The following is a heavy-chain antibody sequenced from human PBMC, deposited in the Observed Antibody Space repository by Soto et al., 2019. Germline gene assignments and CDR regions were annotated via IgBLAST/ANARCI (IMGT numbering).Heavy chain of an antibody. CDR1: GFAVSSKY. CDR3: ARRESSVLRYFDWLRTPYYGMDV. Sequence: GGSLRLSCAASGFAVSSKYMTWVRQAPGKGLEWVSVIYGGGTIYYADSVNGRFTISRDNAKNSLYLQMNSLRAEDTAVYYCARRESSVLRYFDWLRTPYYGMDVWGQGTTVTVSS. J-gene: IGHJ6*02. CDR2: IYGGGTI. V-gene: IGHV3-53*01. D-gene: IGHD3-9*01.